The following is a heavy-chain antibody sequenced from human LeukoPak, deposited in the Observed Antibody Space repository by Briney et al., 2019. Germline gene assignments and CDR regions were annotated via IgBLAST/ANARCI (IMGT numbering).Heavy chain of an antibody. J-gene: IGHJ6*03. CDR1: GFSFSDAW. Sequence: GGSLRLSCAASGFSFSDAWMHWVRQAPGKGLVWVSRINSDGSSTSYADSVKGRFTISRDNAKNTLYLQMNSLRAEDTAVYYCARVAEGSSQRKGYMDVWGKGTTVTISS. V-gene: IGHV3-74*01. CDR2: INSDGSST. CDR3: ARVAEGSSQRKGYMDV. D-gene: IGHD6-13*01.